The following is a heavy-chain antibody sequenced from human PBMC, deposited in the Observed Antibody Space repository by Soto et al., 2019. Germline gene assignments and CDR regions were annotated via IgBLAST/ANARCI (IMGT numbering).Heavy chain of an antibody. CDR1: GGSFSGYY. CDR2: INHSGST. D-gene: IGHD3-22*01. Sequence: QVQLQQWGAGLLKPSETLSLTCAVYGGSFSGYYWSWIRQPPGKGLEWIGEINHSGSTNYNPSLKSRVTISVDTSKNQFSLKLSSVTAADTAVYYCARGATRITMIVVVPKYYGMDVWGQGTTVTVSS. CDR3: ARGATRITMIVVVPKYYGMDV. J-gene: IGHJ6*02. V-gene: IGHV4-34*01.